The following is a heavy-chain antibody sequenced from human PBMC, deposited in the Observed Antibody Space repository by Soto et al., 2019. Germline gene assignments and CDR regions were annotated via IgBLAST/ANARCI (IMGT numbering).Heavy chain of an antibody. V-gene: IGHV1-46*01. Sequence: QVQLVQSGAEVKPPAASVTVSCRASGYTFTSYYIHWVRQAPGHGLDYMGIIRPCDGNTAYAQKFLGRVTFTRDTSTSTVYMDLISLSCDETAVYNCARERRDGYNFDDYGQGTLVAVSS. CDR2: IRPCDGNT. J-gene: IGHJ4*02. D-gene: IGHD5-18*01. CDR1: GYTFTSYY. CDR3: ARERRDGYNFDD.